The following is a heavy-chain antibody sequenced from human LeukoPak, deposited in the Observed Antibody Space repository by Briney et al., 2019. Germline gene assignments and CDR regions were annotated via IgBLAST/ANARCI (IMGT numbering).Heavy chain of an antibody. V-gene: IGHV4-39*01. J-gene: IGHJ4*02. D-gene: IGHD6-13*01. CDR3: ARWVAAHSEFDY. Sequence: SETLSLTCTVSGGSISSSSYSWGWIRQPPGKGLEWIGSIYYSGSTYYNPSLKSRVTISVDTSKNQFSLKLSSVTAADTAVYYCARWVAAHSEFDYWGQGTLVTVSS. CDR2: IYYSGST. CDR1: GGSISSSSYS.